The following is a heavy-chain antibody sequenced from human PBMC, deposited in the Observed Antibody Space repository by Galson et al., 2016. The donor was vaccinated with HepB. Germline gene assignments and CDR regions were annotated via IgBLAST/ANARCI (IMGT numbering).Heavy chain of an antibody. J-gene: IGHJ4*02. D-gene: IGHD3-10*01. CDR3: AAKRSDFGELSPLDY. V-gene: IGHV3-23*01. Sequence: SLRLSCAASGFTFSSYAMSWVRQAPGKGLEWVSVISGGGINTYYADSVKGRLTISRDNSKNKLFPQMDSLRAEDTAVYYCAAKRSDFGELSPLDYWGQGTLVTVSS. CDR1: GFTFSSYA. CDR2: ISGGGINT.